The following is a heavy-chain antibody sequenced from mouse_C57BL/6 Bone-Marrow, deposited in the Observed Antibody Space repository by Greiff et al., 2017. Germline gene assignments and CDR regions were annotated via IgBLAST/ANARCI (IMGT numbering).Heavy chain of an antibody. D-gene: IGHD1-1*01. CDR3: ARDSPYYGSSYCY. J-gene: IGHJ2*01. CDR2: IDPSDSYT. Sequence: QVQLQQPGAELVKPGASVKLSCKASGYTFTSYWMQWVKQRPGQGLEWIGEIDPSDSYTNYNQKFKGKATLTVDTSSSTAYMQLSSLTSEDSAVYYCARDSPYYGSSYCYWGQGTTLTVSS. CDR1: GYTFTSYW. V-gene: IGHV1-50*01.